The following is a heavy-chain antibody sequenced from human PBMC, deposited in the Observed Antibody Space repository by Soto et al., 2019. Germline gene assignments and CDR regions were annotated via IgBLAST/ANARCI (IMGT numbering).Heavy chain of an antibody. CDR3: ARQARGTTWSDFDY. Sequence: QLQLQESGPGLVKPSETLSLTCTVSGGSISNSDYYWGWIRQSPGKGLEWIGSIYYSGTNFYDPSLRSPLSMSVDTSKNQFSLRLNSVTAADTAVYYCARQARGTTWSDFDYWSQGTLVTVSS. CDR2: IYYSGTN. J-gene: IGHJ4*02. D-gene: IGHD1-7*01. CDR1: GGSISNSDYY. V-gene: IGHV4-39*01.